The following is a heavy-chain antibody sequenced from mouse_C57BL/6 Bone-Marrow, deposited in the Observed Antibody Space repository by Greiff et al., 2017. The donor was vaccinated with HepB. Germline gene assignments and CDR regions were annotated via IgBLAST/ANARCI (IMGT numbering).Heavy chain of an antibody. D-gene: IGHD2-3*01. CDR3: ARGYDGYLYYFDY. Sequence: QVQLKQPGAELVMPGASVKLSCKASGYTFTSYWMHWVKQRPGQGLEWIGEIDPSDSYTNYNQKFKGKSTLTVDKSSSTAYMQLSSLTSEDSAVYYCARGYDGYLYYFDYWGQGTTLTVSS. V-gene: IGHV1-69*01. J-gene: IGHJ2*01. CDR2: IDPSDSYT. CDR1: GYTFTSYW.